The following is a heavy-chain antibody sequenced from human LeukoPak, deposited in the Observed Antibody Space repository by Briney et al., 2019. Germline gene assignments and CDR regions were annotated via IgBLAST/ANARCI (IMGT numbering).Heavy chain of an antibody. V-gene: IGHV3-9*01. CDR3: AKDREASYCSGGSCYLIGNYFDY. D-gene: IGHD2-15*01. CDR1: GFTFSSYG. CDR2: ISWNSGSI. Sequence: GGSLRLSCAASGFTFSSYGMHWVRQAPGKGLEWVSGISWNSGSIGYADSVKGRFTISRDNAKNSLYLQMNSLRAEDTALYYCAKDREASYCSGGSCYLIGNYFDYWGQGTLVTVSS. J-gene: IGHJ4*02.